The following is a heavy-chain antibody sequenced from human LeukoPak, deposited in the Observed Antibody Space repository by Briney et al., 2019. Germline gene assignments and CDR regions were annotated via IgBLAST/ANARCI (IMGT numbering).Heavy chain of an antibody. CDR1: GGSISNYY. D-gene: IGHD4-17*01. Sequence: PSETLSLICSVAGGSISNYYWSWIRQHPAGELVWIWYTYNSVHPNYNPSLKCRVSTSEDPSKPQPSLKLSSVTAADTAVYYCARAAVNTSRYFQHWGQGTLVTVSS. V-gene: IGHV4-59*01. J-gene: IGHJ1*01. CDR3: ARAAVNTSRYFQH. CDR2: TYNSVHP.